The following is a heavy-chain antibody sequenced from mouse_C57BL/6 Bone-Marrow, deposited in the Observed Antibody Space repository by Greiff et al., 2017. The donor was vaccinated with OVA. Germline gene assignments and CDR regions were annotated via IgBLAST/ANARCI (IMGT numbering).Heavy chain of an antibody. V-gene: IGHV1-22*01. CDR1: GYTFTDYN. CDR3: ARGCWGYTLFAY. Sequence: EVQLQQSGPELVKPGASVKMSRKASGYTFTDYNMHWVKQSHGKSLEWIGYINPNNGGTSYNQKFKGKATLTVNKSSSTAYMELRSLTSEDSAVYYCARGCWGYTLFAYWGQGTLVTVSA. D-gene: IGHD2-2*01. J-gene: IGHJ3*01. CDR2: INPNNGGT.